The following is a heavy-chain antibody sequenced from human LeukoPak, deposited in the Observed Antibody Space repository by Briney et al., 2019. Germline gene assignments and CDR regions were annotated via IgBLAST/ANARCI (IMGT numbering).Heavy chain of an antibody. CDR1: GGSISSGSYY. Sequence: SQTLSLTCTVSGGSISSGSYYWSWIRQPAGKGLEWIGHIYTSGSTNYNPSLKSRVTTSVDTSKNQFSLKLSSVTAADTAVYYCARGAYGSGSYQSWFDPWGQGTLVTVSS. CDR2: IYTSGST. D-gene: IGHD3-10*01. CDR3: ARGAYGSGSYQSWFDP. J-gene: IGHJ5*02. V-gene: IGHV4-61*09.